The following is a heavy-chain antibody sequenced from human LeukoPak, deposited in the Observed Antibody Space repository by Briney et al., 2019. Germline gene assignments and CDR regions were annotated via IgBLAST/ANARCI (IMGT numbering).Heavy chain of an antibody. D-gene: IGHD6-19*01. V-gene: IGHV5-10-1*01. CDR1: GSSFTSHW. CDR3: ARLMSGSASFDY. CDR2: IDPSDSYT. J-gene: IGHJ4*02. Sequence: KAGESLKISCKGSGSSFTSHWITWVRQMPGKGLEWMGRIDPSDSYTNYSPSFQGHVTISADKSISTAYLQWSSLRASDTAMYYCARLMSGSASFDYWGQGTLLTVSS.